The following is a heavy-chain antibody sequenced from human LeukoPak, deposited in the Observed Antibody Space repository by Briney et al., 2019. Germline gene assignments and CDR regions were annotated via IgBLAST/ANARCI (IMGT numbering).Heavy chain of an antibody. J-gene: IGHJ4*02. CDR3: ARDEEQQLVDY. D-gene: IGHD6-13*01. CDR1: GYTFTGYY. V-gene: IGHV1-2*06. Sequence: SVKVSCKASGYTFTGYYMHWVRQAPGQGLEWMGRINHNSGGTNYAQKFQGRVTMTRDTSISTAYMELSRLRSDDTAVYYCARDEEQQLVDYWGPGTLVTVSS. CDR2: INHNSGGT.